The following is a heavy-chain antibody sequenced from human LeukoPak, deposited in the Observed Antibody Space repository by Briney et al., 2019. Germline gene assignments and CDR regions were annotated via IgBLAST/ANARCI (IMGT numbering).Heavy chain of an antibody. Sequence: GGSLRLSCAASGFTFSSYAMSWVRQAPGKGLEWVSGIRGSGTTTYYADSVKGRFTVSRDNSKNSLYLQMDSLRADDTAVYYCARVKYYYDSSEEAFDIWGQGTMVTVSS. J-gene: IGHJ3*02. CDR3: ARVKYYYDSSEEAFDI. V-gene: IGHV3-23*01. CDR2: IRGSGTTT. CDR1: GFTFSSYA. D-gene: IGHD3-22*01.